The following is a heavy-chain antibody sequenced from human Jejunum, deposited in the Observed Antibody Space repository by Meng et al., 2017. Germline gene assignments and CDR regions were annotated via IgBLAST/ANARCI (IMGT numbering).Heavy chain of an antibody. CDR3: VRVRRPPILQWDLDYNH. CDR2: INPNTGGA. Sequence: ASVKVSCKTSGYTFTDYYLHWVRQAPGQGLEWVGWINPNTGGANYAQQFQGRGTMPRDTSISTAYMELSILTSDDTAVYYCVRVRRPPILQWDLDYNHWGQGTLVTVSS. J-gene: IGHJ5*02. CDR1: GYTFTDYY. D-gene: IGHD1-26*01. V-gene: IGHV1-2*02.